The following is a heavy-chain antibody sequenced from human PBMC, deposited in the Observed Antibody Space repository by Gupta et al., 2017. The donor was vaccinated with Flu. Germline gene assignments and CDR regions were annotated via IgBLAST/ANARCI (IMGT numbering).Heavy chain of an antibody. D-gene: IGHD3-10*01. Sequence: EVQLVESGGGLVPPGGSLRLSCAASGFTFRSYEMNWFRQAPGKGLEWVSYISSTGSSLWYADSVKGRFSISRDNAKNSMYLQMSSARAEDTAVYYCARVYGMWAGEITWGQGTLVTVSS. CDR2: ISSTGSSL. CDR3: ARVYGMWAGEIT. CDR1: GFTFRSYE. J-gene: IGHJ1*01. V-gene: IGHV3-48*03.